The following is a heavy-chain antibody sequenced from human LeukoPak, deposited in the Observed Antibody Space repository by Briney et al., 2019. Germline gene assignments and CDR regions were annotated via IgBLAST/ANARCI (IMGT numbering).Heavy chain of an antibody. CDR3: AKDMTRFGELLPNWFDP. J-gene: IGHJ5*02. V-gene: IGHV3-9*01. CDR2: ISWNSGSI. CDR1: GFTFDDYA. Sequence: GGSLRLSCAASGFTFDDYAMHWVRQAPGKGLEWVSGISWNSGSIGYADSVKGRFTISRDNAKNSLYLQMNSLRAEDTALYYCAKDMTRFGELLPNWFDPWGQGTLVTVSS. D-gene: IGHD3-10*01.